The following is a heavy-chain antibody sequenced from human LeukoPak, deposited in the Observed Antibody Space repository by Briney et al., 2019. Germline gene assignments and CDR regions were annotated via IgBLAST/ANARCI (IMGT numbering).Heavy chain of an antibody. V-gene: IGHV1-2*02. J-gene: IGHJ4*02. CDR3: AREVYYYDTRHFDY. D-gene: IGHD3-22*01. Sequence: GASVKVSCKASGYTFTGYYMHWVRQAPGQGLEWMGWINPNSGGTNYAQKFQGRVTMTRDTSISTAYMELSRLRSDDTAVYYCAREVYYYDTRHFDYWGQGTLVTVSS. CDR2: INPNSGGT. CDR1: GYTFTGYY.